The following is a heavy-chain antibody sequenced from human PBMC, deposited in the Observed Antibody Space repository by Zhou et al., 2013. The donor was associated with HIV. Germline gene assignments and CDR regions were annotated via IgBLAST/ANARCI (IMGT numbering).Heavy chain of an antibody. CDR1: GYSFNNYG. Sequence: QVQLVQSGPEVKKPGASVKVSCRASGYSFNNYGMSWVRQAPGQGLEWMGWISGFRPKTNYAQAVQGRVTMTKDTATSTAYLELSSLRSEDTAVYYCANGFGDYYFDYWGQGTLVTVSS. V-gene: IGHV1-18*01. CDR2: ISGFRPKT. CDR3: ANGFGDYYFDY. D-gene: IGHD2-21*02. J-gene: IGHJ4*02.